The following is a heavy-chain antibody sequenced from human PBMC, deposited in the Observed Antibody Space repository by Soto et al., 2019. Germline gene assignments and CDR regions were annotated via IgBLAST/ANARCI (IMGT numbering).Heavy chain of an antibody. D-gene: IGHD2-2*01. Sequence: EVQLVESGGGLVQPGGSLRLSCAASGFTFSSYWMSWVRQAPGKGLEWVANIKQDGSEKYYVDSVKGRFTISRDNAKNSLYQQMNSQRAEDTGEYYCARHPDCSSTNCLLTGHYFDYWGQGTLVTLYS. CDR1: GFTFSSYW. CDR2: IKQDGSEK. V-gene: IGHV3-7*01. CDR3: ARHPDCSSTNCLLTGHYFDY. J-gene: IGHJ4*02.